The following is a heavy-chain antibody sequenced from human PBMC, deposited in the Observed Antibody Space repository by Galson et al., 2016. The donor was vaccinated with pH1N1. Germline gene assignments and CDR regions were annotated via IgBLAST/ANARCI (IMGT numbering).Heavy chain of an antibody. CDR2: IDWDADK. CDR1: GFSLTTSGLR. V-gene: IGHV2-70*04. D-gene: IGHD6-13*01. Sequence: PALVKPTQTLTLTCTFSGFSLTTSGLRVSWIRQAPGKALEWLARIDWDADKFYNTSLKTRLTISKDTSRNQVVLTMSNMDPVNTATYYCARGPRRTGYFDYWGQGTLVTVSS. J-gene: IGHJ4*02. CDR3: ARGPRRTGYFDY.